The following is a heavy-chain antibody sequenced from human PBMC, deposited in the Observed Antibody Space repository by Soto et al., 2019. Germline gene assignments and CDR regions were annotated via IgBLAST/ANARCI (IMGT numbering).Heavy chain of an antibody. CDR3: ARDGNFALRGYNFGFDF. V-gene: IGHV1-2*06. CDR1: GYRFTTHY. D-gene: IGHD5-18*01. Sequence: ASVKVSCKASGYRFTTHYIHWVRQAPGQGLEWMGRMNVGTGGTTYAHKFQGRVTMTRDTSIRTAYLEVSSVKSDDTAMYYCARDGNFALRGYNFGFDFWGQGTLVTVSS. J-gene: IGHJ4*02. CDR2: MNVGTGGT.